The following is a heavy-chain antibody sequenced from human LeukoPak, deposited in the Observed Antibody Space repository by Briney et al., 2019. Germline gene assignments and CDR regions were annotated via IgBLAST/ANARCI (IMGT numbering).Heavy chain of an antibody. J-gene: IGHJ4*02. Sequence: GGSLRLSSAASGFTFSDYYMSWIRQAPGKGLEWVSYISSSGSNIHYADSVKGRFIISRDNAKNSLYLQMNSLRAEDTAVYYCARAGYSGSYYPFDYWGQGTLVTVSS. CDR1: GFTFSDYY. D-gene: IGHD1-26*01. CDR3: ARAGYSGSYYPFDY. V-gene: IGHV3-11*01. CDR2: ISSSGSNI.